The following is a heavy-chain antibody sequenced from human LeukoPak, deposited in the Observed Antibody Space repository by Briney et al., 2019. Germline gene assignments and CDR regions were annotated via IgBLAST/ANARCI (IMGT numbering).Heavy chain of an antibody. CDR1: GGSISSYY. D-gene: IGHD2-2*01. V-gene: IGHV4-59*01. CDR2: IYYSGST. CDR3: ARAPGYCSSTSCSSWKDPEYYYYMDV. J-gene: IGHJ6*03. Sequence: SETLSLTCTVSGGSISSYYWSWIRQPPGKGLEWIGYIYYSGSTNYNPSLKSRVTISVDTSKNQFSLKLSSVTAADTAVYYCARAPGYCSSTSCSSWKDPEYYYYMDVWGKGATVTISS.